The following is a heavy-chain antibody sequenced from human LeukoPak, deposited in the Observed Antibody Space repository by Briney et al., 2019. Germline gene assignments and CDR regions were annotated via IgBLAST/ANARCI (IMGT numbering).Heavy chain of an antibody. CDR1: GGSISSYY. Sequence: PSETLSLTCTVSGGSISSYYWSWIRQPPGKGLEWIEYIYYSGSTNYNPSLKSRVTISVDTSKNQFSLKLSSVTAADTAVYYCATGEMATISFDYWGQGTLVTVSS. CDR2: IYYSGST. J-gene: IGHJ4*02. CDR3: ATGEMATISFDY. D-gene: IGHD5-24*01. V-gene: IGHV4-59*01.